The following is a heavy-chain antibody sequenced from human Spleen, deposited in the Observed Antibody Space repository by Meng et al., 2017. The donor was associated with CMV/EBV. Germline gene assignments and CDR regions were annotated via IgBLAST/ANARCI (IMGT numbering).Heavy chain of an antibody. D-gene: IGHD2-2*01. V-gene: IGHV3-11*04. CDR3: ATTGDCSSTSCFDY. J-gene: IGHJ4*02. CDR2: ISSSSSTI. Sequence: LSLTCSVSGGSISSYYWSWIRQPPGKGLEWVSYISSSSSTIYYADSVKGRFTISRDNAKNSLYLQMNSLRAEDTAVYYCATTGDCSSTSCFDYWGQGTLVTVSS. CDR1: GGSISSYY.